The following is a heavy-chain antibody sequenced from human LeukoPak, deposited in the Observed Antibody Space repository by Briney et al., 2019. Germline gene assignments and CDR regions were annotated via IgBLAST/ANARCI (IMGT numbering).Heavy chain of an antibody. Sequence: GGSLRLSCAASGFTFSSYSMNWVRQAPGKGLEWVSSISSSSSYKYYADSVKGRFTISRDNAKNSLYLQMNSLRAEDTAVYYCARDPGYSGYDYGSYWGQGTLVTVSS. V-gene: IGHV3-21*01. J-gene: IGHJ4*02. CDR3: ARDPGYSGYDYGSY. D-gene: IGHD5-12*01. CDR1: GFTFSSYS. CDR2: ISSSSSYK.